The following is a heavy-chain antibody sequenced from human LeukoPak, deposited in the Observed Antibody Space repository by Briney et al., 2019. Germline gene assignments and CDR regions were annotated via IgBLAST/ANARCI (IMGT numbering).Heavy chain of an antibody. D-gene: IGHD6-19*01. Sequence: PSETLSLTCTVSGGSLSSTIYHWGWIRQPPGTGLEWIGNINYSGSTYYNPSLKSRVTISVETSKNQCSLKVSSVTAADTAVYYCARLAGDYYYGMDVWGQGTTVSVSS. CDR1: GGSLSSTIYH. J-gene: IGHJ6*02. V-gene: IGHV4-39*01. CDR3: ARLAGDYYYGMDV. CDR2: INYSGST.